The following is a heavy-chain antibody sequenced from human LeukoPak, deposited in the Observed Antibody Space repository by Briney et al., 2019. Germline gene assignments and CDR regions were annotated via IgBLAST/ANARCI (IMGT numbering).Heavy chain of an antibody. CDR2: ISGGGETT. CDR1: GFTFNNYA. J-gene: IGHJ4*02. CDR3: ARDYADYVGYFFFDY. D-gene: IGHD4-17*01. V-gene: IGHV3-23*01. Sequence: GGSLRLSCAASGFTFNNYAMNWVRQAPGKGLEWVSSISGGGETTYYADAAKGRFTISRDNSQNTLYLQMNSLRAEGTAVYYCARDYADYVGYFFFDYWGQGTLVTVSS.